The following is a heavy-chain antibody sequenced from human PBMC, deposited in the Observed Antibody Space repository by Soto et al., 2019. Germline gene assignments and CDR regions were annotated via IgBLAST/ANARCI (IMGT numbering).Heavy chain of an antibody. CDR2: ISGSGGST. J-gene: IGHJ4*02. Sequence: EVQLLESGGGLVQPGGSLRLSCAASGFTFSSYAMSWVRQAPGKGLEWVSAISGSGGSTYYADSVKGRFTISRDNSKNTLYLQMKSLRAEDTAVYYCAKDRRFRDMGDYWGQGTLVTVSS. D-gene: IGHD2-15*01. CDR1: GFTFSSYA. V-gene: IGHV3-23*01. CDR3: AKDRRFRDMGDY.